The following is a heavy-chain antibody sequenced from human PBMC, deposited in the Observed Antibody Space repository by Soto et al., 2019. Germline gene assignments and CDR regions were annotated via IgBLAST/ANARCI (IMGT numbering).Heavy chain of an antibody. D-gene: IGHD2-21*01. CDR2: INPAGSVT. CDR1: GISFINHY. V-gene: IGHV1-46*03. J-gene: IGHJ5*02. Sequence: QVQLLQSGAEVKKPGASVKVSCKASGISFINHYVHWVRQAPGQGPEWMGVINPAGSVTVYALKLQDRVTVTRDTSTSTVYMELNSQTSEDTASYYCARDNSRTSPAGPGDKKSESSGWWVDPWGQGSRVTVSA. CDR3: ARDNSRTSPAGPGDKKSESSGWWVDP.